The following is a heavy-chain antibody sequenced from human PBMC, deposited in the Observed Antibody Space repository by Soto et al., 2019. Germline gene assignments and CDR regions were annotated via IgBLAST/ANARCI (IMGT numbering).Heavy chain of an antibody. CDR1: GFTFSSYA. CDR3: ARGDRCSSTSCYAGVDY. J-gene: IGHJ4*02. D-gene: IGHD2-2*01. Sequence: GGSLRLSCAASGFTFSSYAMYWVRQAPGKGLEYVSAISSNGGSTYYANSVKGRFTISRDNSKNTLYLQMGSLRAEDMAVYYCARGDRCSSTSCYAGVDYWGQGTLVTVSS. V-gene: IGHV3-64*01. CDR2: ISSNGGST.